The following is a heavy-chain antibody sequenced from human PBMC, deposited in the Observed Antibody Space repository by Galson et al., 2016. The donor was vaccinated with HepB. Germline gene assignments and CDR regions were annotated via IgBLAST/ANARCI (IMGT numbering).Heavy chain of an antibody. V-gene: IGHV3-30*04. Sequence: SLRLSCAASGYTFSSYAMHWVRQAPGKGLEWVAVISNDGSDKYYPDSVKGRFTISRDNSKNTLYLQMNSLRAEDTAVYYCARDPLLPITILNDAFDIWGQWIMVTVSS. J-gene: IGHJ3*02. CDR3: ARDPLLPITILNDAFDI. CDR1: GYTFSSYA. CDR2: ISNDGSDK. D-gene: IGHD3-3*01.